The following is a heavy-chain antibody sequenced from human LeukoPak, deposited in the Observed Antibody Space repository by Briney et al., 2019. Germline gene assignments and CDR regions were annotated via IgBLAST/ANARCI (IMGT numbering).Heavy chain of an antibody. CDR2: ISWDGGIT. J-gene: IGHJ4*02. V-gene: IGHV3-43*01. CDR3: AKDSNTGGYSFGS. Sequence: GSLRLSCAASGFTFHHYSMHWVRQPPGKGLEWVSLISWDGGITYYADSVRGRSTISRDNSKNSLSLEMNGLRTEDTALYYCAKDSNTGGYSFGSWGQGTLVTVTS. D-gene: IGHD5-12*01. CDR1: GFTFHHYS.